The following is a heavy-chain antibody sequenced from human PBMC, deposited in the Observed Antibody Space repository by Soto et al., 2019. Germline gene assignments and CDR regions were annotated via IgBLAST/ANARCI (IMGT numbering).Heavy chain of an antibody. Sequence: PSETLSLTCAVYGGSFSGYYWSWIRQPPGKGLEWIGEINHSGSTNYNPSLKSRVTISVDTSKNQFSLKLSSVTAADTAVYYCARVAGYCSGGSCYRDEYFQHWGQGTLVTVSS. CDR3: ARVAGYCSGGSCYRDEYFQH. CDR2: INHSGST. V-gene: IGHV4-34*01. D-gene: IGHD2-15*01. J-gene: IGHJ1*01. CDR1: GGSFSGYY.